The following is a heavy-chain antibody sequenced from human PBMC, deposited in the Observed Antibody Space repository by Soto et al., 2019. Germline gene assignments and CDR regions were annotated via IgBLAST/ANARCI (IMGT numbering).Heavy chain of an antibody. J-gene: IGHJ4*02. V-gene: IGHV3-23*01. CDR2: ISGSGGST. CDR3: AKDRDPYYDFWSGHRFSFDY. Sequence: GGSLRLSCAASGFTFSSYAMSWVRQAPGKGLEWVSAISGSGGSTYYADSVKGRFTISRDNSKNTLYLQMNSLRAEDTAVYYCAKDRDPYYDFWSGHRFSFDYWGQGTLVTVSS. CDR1: GFTFSSYA. D-gene: IGHD3-3*01.